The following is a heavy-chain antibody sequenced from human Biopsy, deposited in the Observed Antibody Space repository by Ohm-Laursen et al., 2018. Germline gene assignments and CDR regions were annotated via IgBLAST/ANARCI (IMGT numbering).Heavy chain of an antibody. V-gene: IGHV1-69*04. J-gene: IGHJ4*02. Sequence: SVKVSCKTSTGTFDSYGVTWVRQAPGQGLEWMGRIIPTLRTTTYAPKFQGRVTFTADKSSSTAYLELGSLTSEDTAMFYCAREAIGYQLPCDDWGQGTLVTVSS. CDR2: IIPTLRTT. CDR3: AREAIGYQLPCDD. D-gene: IGHD2-15*01. CDR1: TGTFDSYG.